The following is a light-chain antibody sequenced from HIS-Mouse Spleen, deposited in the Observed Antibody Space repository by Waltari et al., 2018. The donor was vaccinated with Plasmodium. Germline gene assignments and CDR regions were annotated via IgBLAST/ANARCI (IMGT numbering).Light chain of an antibody. V-gene: IGLV3-25*03. CDR1: ALPKQY. J-gene: IGLJ2*01. Sequence: SYELTQPPSVSVSPGQTARITCSGDALPKQYAYWYQQKPGQAPVLVIKKDSERPSGIPWRFSGASSGTTVTLTISVVQAEDEADYYGQSADSSGTYVVFGGGTKLTVL. CDR3: QSADSSGTYVV. CDR2: KDS.